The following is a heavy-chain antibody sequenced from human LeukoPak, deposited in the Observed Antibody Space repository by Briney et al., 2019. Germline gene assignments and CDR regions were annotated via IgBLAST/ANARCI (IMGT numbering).Heavy chain of an antibody. D-gene: IGHD4-23*01. CDR1: GASITTYY. V-gene: IGHV4-59*12. CDR3: ATYLYGGDYGSYYFDY. CDR2: IYYSGST. Sequence: SETLSLTCTVSGASITTYYWSWIRQPPGKGLEWIAYIYYSGSTNYNPSLKSRVTISVDTSKNQVSLKLNSVTAADTAVYYCATYLYGGDYGSYYFDYWGQGTLVTVSP. J-gene: IGHJ4*02.